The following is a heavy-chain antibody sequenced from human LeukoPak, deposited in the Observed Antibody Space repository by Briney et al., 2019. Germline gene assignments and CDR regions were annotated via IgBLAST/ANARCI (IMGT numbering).Heavy chain of an antibody. D-gene: IGHD6-13*01. Sequence: SQTLSLTCAVSGGSISSYYWSWIWQPPGKGLEWIGYIYYSGTTNYNPSLKSRVTISVDTSKNQFSLKLSSVTAADTAVYYCARGVYIAAAQYGYWGQGTLVTVSS. CDR2: IYYSGTT. V-gene: IGHV4-59*01. J-gene: IGHJ4*02. CDR1: GGSISSYY. CDR3: ARGVYIAAAQYGY.